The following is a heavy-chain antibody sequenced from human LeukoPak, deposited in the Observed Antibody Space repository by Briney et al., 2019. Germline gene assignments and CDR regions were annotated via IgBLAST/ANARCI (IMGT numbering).Heavy chain of an antibody. CDR3: ARLVVPAAMRYYYFDY. CDR2: IYYSGST. V-gene: IGHV4-59*01. J-gene: IGHJ4*02. Sequence: SETLSLTCTVSGGSISSYYWSWIRQPPGKGLEWIGYIYYSGSTNYNPSLKSRATISVDTSKNQSSLKLSSVTAADTAVYYCARLVVPAAMRYYYFDYGGQGTLVTVSS. CDR1: GGSISSYY. D-gene: IGHD2-2*01.